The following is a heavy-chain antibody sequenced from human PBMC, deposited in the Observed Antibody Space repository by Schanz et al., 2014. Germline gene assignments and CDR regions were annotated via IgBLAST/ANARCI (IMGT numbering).Heavy chain of an antibody. J-gene: IGHJ4*02. Sequence: QVQLVQSGAEVKKPGASVKVSCKTSGYTFTDYPINWVRQAPGRRLEWMGRIIPILGIANYAQKFQGRVTITADKSTSTAYMELSSLTSEDTAVQYCARGRGFYDYWGQGTLVTVSS. V-gene: IGHV1-69*02. CDR1: GYTFTDYP. CDR3: ARGRGFYDY. D-gene: IGHD3-10*01. CDR2: IIPILGIA.